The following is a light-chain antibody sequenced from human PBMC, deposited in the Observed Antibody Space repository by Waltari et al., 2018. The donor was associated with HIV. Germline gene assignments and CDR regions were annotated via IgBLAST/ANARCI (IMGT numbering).Light chain of an antibody. CDR3: QSTDSSGISWV. V-gene: IGLV3-25*03. CDR1: ASSTRY. Sequence: SYGLTQPPPLPSSPGPPAKITCTGGASSTRYAYWYQQKPGQAPVLSIYKDIGRPPGIPERFSGSRSGTTVTLTISGVQEEDEADYYCQSTDSSGISWVFGGGTKVTVL. CDR2: KDI. J-gene: IGLJ3*02.